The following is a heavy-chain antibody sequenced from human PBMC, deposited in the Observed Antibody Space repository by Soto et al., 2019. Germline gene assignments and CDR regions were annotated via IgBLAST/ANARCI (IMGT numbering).Heavy chain of an antibody. CDR3: TRGYDYIWGSYRSPGAFDI. Sequence: EVQLVESGGGLVKPGGSLRLSCAASGFTFSNAWMSWVRQAPGKGLEWVGRIKSKTDGGTTDYAAPVKGRFTISRDDSKNTLYLKMNSLKTEDTAVYYCTRGYDYIWGSYRSPGAFDIWGQGTMVTVSS. J-gene: IGHJ3*02. CDR1: GFTFSNAW. D-gene: IGHD3-16*02. V-gene: IGHV3-15*01. CDR2: IKSKTDGGTT.